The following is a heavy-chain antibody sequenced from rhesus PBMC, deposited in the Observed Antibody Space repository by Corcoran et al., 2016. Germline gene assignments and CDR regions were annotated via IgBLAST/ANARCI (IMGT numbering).Heavy chain of an antibody. J-gene: IGHJ6*01. V-gene: IGHV4-143*01. CDR2: VYGNYGRT. CDR1: GGSIIVSYT. CDR3: ARQGYTDHLGGLDS. Sequence: QVQLQESGPGLVKPSEPLSLPCTVSGGSIIVSYTWISLSQSPGTGLEWFGAVYGNYGRTNYNPSRKSRVTISKDTSKNQFSLRLTSVTAADTAVYYCARQGYTDHLGGLDSWGQGVVITVSS. D-gene: IGHD2-39*02.